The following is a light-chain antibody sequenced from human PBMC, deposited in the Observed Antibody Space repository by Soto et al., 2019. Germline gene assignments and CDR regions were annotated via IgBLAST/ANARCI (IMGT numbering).Light chain of an antibody. V-gene: IGKV1-5*03. CDR2: RAS. J-gene: IGKJ4*01. CDR3: QQYNSYSSLT. Sequence: DIQMTQSPSTLSASVGDRVTITCRASQSIRNWLAWYQQKPGKAPKLLIYRASSLESGVPSRFSGSGSGTEFTLTISSLQPDDFATYYCQQYNSYSSLTFGRGTKVEIK. CDR1: QSIRNW.